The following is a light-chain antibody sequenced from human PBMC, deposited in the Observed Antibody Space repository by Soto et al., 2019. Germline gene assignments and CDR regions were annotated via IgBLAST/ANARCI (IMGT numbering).Light chain of an antibody. CDR2: WAS. CDR3: PQSYSTPLT. V-gene: IGKV4-1*01. J-gene: IGKJ1*01. Sequence: SVRTQSPDSLAVSLGERATINCRTSQSVLYSSNNKNYLAWYQQKPGQPPKLLIYWASTRESGVPDRFSGSGSGTDFTLTISSLQADDVALYYCPQSYSTPLTFAQGTKVDIK. CDR1: QSVLYSSNNKNY.